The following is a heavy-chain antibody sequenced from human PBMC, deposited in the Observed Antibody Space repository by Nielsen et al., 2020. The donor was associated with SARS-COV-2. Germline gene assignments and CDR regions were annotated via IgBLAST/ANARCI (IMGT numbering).Heavy chain of an antibody. CDR1: GLIFGTYG. CDR3: ARLSNFWSGYNDY. J-gene: IGHJ4*02. D-gene: IGHD3-3*01. CDR2: IWYDGSNE. V-gene: IGHV3-33*01. Sequence: GESLKISCRASGLIFGTYGMHWVRQAPGKGLEWVANIWYDGSNENYGDSVRGRFTISRDNSKNTLYLQMNSLPAYDTAVYYCARLSNFWSGYNDYWGQGTLVTVSS.